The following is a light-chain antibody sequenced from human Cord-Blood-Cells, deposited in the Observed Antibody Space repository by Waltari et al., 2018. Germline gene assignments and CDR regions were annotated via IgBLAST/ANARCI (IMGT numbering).Light chain of an antibody. CDR2: DAS. V-gene: IGKV3-11*01. CDR1: QSVSSY. CDR3: QQRSNWPSYT. J-gene: IGKJ2*01. Sequence: EIVLTQSPATLSLSPGERATLSCRASQSVSSYLAWYQQKPGPAPRLLIYDASNRATGIPARFSVSGSGTDFTLTISSLEPEDFAVYYCQQRSNWPSYTFGQGTKLEIK.